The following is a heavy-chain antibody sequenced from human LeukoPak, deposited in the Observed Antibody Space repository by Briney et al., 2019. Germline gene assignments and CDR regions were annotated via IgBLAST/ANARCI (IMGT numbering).Heavy chain of an antibody. V-gene: IGHV4-39*01. Sequence: SETLSLTCTVSGGSITSSSYYWGWIRQPPGKGLEWIGNMYYSGNTYYNPSLKSRVTISVDTSKNQFSLKLSSVTAADTAVYYCARHRGYYYYYMDVWGKGTTVTISS. CDR3: ARHRGYYYYYMDV. CDR1: GGSITSSSYY. CDR2: MYYSGNT. J-gene: IGHJ6*03.